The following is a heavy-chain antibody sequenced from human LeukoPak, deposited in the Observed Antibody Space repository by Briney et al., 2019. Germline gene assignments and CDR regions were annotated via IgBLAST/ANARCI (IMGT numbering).Heavy chain of an antibody. V-gene: IGHV1-46*01. CDR3: AREVIAVAGTGGLDY. CDR1: GYTFTSYY. CDR2: INPSGGST. Sequence: ASVNVSCKASGYTFTSYYMHWVRQAPGQGLEWMGIINPSGGSTSYAQKFQGRVTTTRDTSTSTVYMELSSLRSEDTAVYYCAREVIAVAGTGGLDYWGQGTLVTVSS. D-gene: IGHD6-19*01. J-gene: IGHJ4*02.